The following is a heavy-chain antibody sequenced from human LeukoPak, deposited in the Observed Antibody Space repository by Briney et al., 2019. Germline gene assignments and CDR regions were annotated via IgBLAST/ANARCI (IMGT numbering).Heavy chain of an antibody. CDR3: AREAWPGPYYYYGMDV. Sequence: GGSLRLSCAASGFTFSSYAMHWVRQAPGKGLEYVSAISSNGGNTYYANSVKGRFTISRDNSKNTLYLQMGSLRAEDMAVYYCAREAWPGPYYYYGMDVWGQGTTVTVSS. D-gene: IGHD3-10*01. CDR2: ISSNGGNT. CDR1: GFTFSSYA. V-gene: IGHV3-64*01. J-gene: IGHJ6*02.